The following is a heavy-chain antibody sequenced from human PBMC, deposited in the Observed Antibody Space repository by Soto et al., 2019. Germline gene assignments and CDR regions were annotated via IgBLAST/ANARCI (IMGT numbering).Heavy chain of an antibody. CDR1: GFTFGDYY. J-gene: IGHJ4*02. V-gene: IGHV3-11*01. D-gene: IGHD6-13*01. Sequence: QVQLVESGGGLVKPGGSLRLSCAASGFTFGDYYMSWIRQAPGQGLEWVSYISSSGSSTYYVDSVRGRFTISRDNAKNSLYLQMDSLGAEDTAVYYCARAAAARTAAWYWSQGTLVNVSS. CDR2: ISSSGSST. CDR3: ARAAAARTAAWY.